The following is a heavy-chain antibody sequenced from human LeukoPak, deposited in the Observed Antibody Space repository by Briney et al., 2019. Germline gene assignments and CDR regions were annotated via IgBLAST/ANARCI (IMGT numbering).Heavy chain of an antibody. Sequence: GASVKVSCKASDYTFINYGISWVRQAPGQGLEWMGWISAYDGDTTYVQNLQGRVTMTTDTSTNTAYMELKSLRSDDTAVYYCARAGRDYYMDVWSRGTTVTVSS. J-gene: IGHJ6*03. CDR3: ARAGRDYYMDV. V-gene: IGHV1-18*01. D-gene: IGHD5-24*01. CDR2: ISAYDGDT. CDR1: DYTFINYG.